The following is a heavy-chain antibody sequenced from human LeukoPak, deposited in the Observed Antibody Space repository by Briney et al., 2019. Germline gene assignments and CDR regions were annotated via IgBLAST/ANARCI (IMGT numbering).Heavy chain of an antibody. J-gene: IGHJ4*02. CDR3: AKTDIVVVPAAMRGYYFDY. D-gene: IGHD2-2*01. CDR2: ISGSGGST. CDR1: GFTFSSYA. V-gene: IGHV3-23*01. Sequence: PGGSLRLSCAASGFTFSSYAMSWVRQAPGKGLEWVSAISGSGGSTYYADSVKGRFTISRDNSKNPLYLQMNSLRAEDTAVYYCAKTDIVVVPAAMRGYYFDYWGQGTLVAVSS.